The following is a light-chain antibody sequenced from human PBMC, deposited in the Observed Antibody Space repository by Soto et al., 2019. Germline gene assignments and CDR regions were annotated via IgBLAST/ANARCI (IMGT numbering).Light chain of an antibody. Sequence: QPVLTQSPSASASLGASVKLTCTLSSGHSSYGIAWHQQQPEKGPRYLMKVNSDGSHNKGDGIPDRFSGSSSGAERYLSISSLQSDDEADYYCQTWDTGIRVFGGGTQLTVL. J-gene: IGLJ3*02. CDR2: VNSDGSH. CDR3: QTWDTGIRV. V-gene: IGLV4-69*01. CDR1: SGHSSYG.